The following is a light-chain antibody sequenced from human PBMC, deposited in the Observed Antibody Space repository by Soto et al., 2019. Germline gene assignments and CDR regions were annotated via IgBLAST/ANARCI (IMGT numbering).Light chain of an antibody. V-gene: IGLV8-61*01. CDR2: NTN. CDR1: SGSVSNSYF. J-gene: IGLJ3*02. CDR3: ALFMGGGISL. Sequence: QTVVTQEPSFSVSPGGTVTLTCTLSSGSVSNSYFPSWYQQTPGQAPRTLIYNTNSRSSGVPDRFSASILGNKAALTITGAQADDESDYYCALFMGGGISLFGGGTMVTVL.